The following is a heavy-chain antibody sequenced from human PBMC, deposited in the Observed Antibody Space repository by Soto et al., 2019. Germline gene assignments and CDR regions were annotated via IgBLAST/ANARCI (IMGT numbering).Heavy chain of an antibody. D-gene: IGHD3-16*02. CDR3: ARDLFVEDYIWGSHRPHFAY. J-gene: IGHJ4*02. CDR1: GYTFTSYG. V-gene: IGHV1-18*01. Sequence: RASVKVSCKASGYTFTSYGISWVRQAPGQGLEWMGWISAYNGNTNYAQKLQGRVTMTTDTSTSTAYMELRSLRSDDTAVYYCARDLFVEDYIWGSHRPHFAYWGQRTLDTGSS. CDR2: ISAYNGNT.